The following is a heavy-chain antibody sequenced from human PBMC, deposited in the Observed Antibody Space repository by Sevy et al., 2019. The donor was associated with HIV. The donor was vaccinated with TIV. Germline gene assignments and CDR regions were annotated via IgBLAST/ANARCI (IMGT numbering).Heavy chain of an antibody. CDR3: AREGCSRPHDY. Sequence: GSLRLCCAASGFAFKDYSMSWIRQAPGKGLEWVATLSFGCGQINYADSVKGRFTISRDNSKNSFYLQMDNLRVEDTALYYCAREGCSRPHDYWGQGTRVTVSS. D-gene: IGHD2-2*01. V-gene: IGHV3-23*01. CDR2: LSFGCGQI. CDR1: GFAFKDYS. J-gene: IGHJ4*02.